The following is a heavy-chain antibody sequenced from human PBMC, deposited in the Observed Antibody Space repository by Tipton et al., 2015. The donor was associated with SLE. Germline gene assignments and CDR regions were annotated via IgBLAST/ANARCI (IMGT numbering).Heavy chain of an antibody. D-gene: IGHD6-25*01. J-gene: IGHJ4*02. CDR2: IRSNSYGGTA. CDR1: GFTLGDYV. Sequence: SLRLSCAASGFTLGDYVLTWFRQAPGKGLEWVGFIRSNSYGGTAEPAASVKGRFTISRDDSKSIAYLQMNSLKTEDTAVYYCTRGWPAADYWGQGTLVTVAS. V-gene: IGHV3-49*03. CDR3: TRGWPAADY.